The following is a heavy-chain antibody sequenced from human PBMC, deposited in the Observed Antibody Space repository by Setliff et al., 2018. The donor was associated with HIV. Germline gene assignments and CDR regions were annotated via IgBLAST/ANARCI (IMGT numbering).Heavy chain of an antibody. CDR3: ARVLDPGIAVATHAFDI. J-gene: IGHJ3*02. Sequence: ASVKVSCKASGYTFTSYGVSWVRQAPGQGLEWMGWISAYNRNVNYSQKVQGRVTMTTDTSTNTAYMELKNLKSDDTAVYYCARVLDPGIAVATHAFDIWGQGTMVTVSS. D-gene: IGHD6-19*01. CDR1: GYTFTSYG. CDR2: ISAYNRNV. V-gene: IGHV1-18*01.